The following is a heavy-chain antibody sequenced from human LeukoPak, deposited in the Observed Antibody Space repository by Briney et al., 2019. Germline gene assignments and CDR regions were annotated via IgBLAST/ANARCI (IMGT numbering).Heavy chain of an antibody. CDR1: GGSISRYY. D-gene: IGHD6-13*01. Sequence: SETLSLTCIFTGGSISRYYFSWIRQPPWKGLDGIGFIYYSGSTNYSPSLKSRVTISVDTSKNQCSLKLSSVTAADTAVYYCARAGQTAAAGLYYYYYMDVWGKGTTVTVSS. J-gene: IGHJ6*03. CDR3: ARAGQTAAAGLYYYYYMDV. V-gene: IGHV4-59*01. CDR2: IYYSGST.